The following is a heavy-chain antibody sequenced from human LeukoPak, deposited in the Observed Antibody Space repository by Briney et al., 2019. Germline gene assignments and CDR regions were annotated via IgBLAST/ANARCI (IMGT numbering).Heavy chain of an antibody. V-gene: IGHV1-3*01. CDR2: INAGNGNT. D-gene: IGHD5-18*01. CDR3: ARDSTSTATSAYFDY. CDR1: WYTLPSYS. J-gene: IGHJ4*02. Sequence: APVKGFCKGFWYTLPSYSMHWGRPAPRQKLEWVGWINAGNGNTKYSQKFQGRVTITRDTSASTAYMELSSLRSEDTAVYYCARDSTSTATSAYFDYWGQGTLVTVSS.